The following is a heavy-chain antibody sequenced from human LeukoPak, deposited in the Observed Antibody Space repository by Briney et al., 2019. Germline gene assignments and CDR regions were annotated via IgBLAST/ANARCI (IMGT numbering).Heavy chain of an antibody. CDR3: ARAITVSYFDY. D-gene: IGHD3-9*01. CDR2: IYYSGYT. CDR1: GGSISSYY. J-gene: IGHJ4*02. Sequence: SETLSLTCTVSGGSISSYYWSWIRQPPGKGLEWIGYIYYSGYTNYNPSLKSRVTISVDTSKNQFSLQLNSVTPEDTAVYYCARAITVSYFDYWGQGTLVTVSS. V-gene: IGHV4-59*12.